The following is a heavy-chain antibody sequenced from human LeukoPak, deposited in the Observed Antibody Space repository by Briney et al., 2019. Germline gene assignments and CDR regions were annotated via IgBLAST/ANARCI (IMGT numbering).Heavy chain of an antibody. V-gene: IGHV4-4*07. CDR1: GGSISGYY. Sequence: PSETLSLTCTVSGGSISGYYWSWIRQPAGKGLEWIGRFYTSGSINYTPSLKSRVTISVDTPKNQFSLKLSSVTAADTAVYYCARYVVVVAATRSWYFDLWGRGTLVTVSS. J-gene: IGHJ2*01. D-gene: IGHD2-15*01. CDR2: FYTSGSI. CDR3: ARYVVVVAATRSWYFDL.